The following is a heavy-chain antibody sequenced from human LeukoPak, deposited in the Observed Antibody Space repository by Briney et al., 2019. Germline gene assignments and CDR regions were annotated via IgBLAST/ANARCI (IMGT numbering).Heavy chain of an antibody. J-gene: IGHJ4*02. CDR3: ARITTGTTSFDY. Sequence: GESLKISCKGSGYSFTSYWISWVRQMPGKGLEWMGRIDPSDSYTNYSPSFQGHVTISADKSISTAYLQWSSLKASDTAIYYCARITTGTTSFDYWGQGTLVTVSS. V-gene: IGHV5-10-1*01. CDR1: GYSFTSYW. CDR2: IDPSDSYT. D-gene: IGHD1-1*01.